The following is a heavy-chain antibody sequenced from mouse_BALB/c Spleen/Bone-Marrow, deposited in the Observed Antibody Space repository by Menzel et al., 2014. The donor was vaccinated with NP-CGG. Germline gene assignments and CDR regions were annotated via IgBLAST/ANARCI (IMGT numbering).Heavy chain of an antibody. J-gene: IGHJ2*01. Sequence: QVQLQRSGAELVKPGASVKLSCKASGYTFTSYYMYWVKQRPGQGLEWIGGINPNNGNTNFSVTFKSKATLTVDKSSSTAYMQLSSLTSEDSAVYYCTRRDYWGQGTTLTVSS. CDR3: TRRDY. V-gene: IGHV1S81*02. CDR2: INPNNGNT. CDR1: GYTFTSYY.